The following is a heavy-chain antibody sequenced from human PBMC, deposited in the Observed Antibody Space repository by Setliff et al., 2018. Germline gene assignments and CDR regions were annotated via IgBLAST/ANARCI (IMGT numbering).Heavy chain of an antibody. Sequence: SETLSLTCTVSGGSISSSSYYWGWIRQPPGKGLEWLGSVYFSGYTYYNPSLSGRVTISIDTSKNQFSLRLTSVTAADTAVYYCARVDFSMLQGVLGQWGQGTLVTVSS. CDR3: ARVDFSMLQGVLGQ. D-gene: IGHD3-10*01. CDR2: VYFSGYT. J-gene: IGHJ1*01. CDR1: GGSISSSSYY. V-gene: IGHV4-39*07.